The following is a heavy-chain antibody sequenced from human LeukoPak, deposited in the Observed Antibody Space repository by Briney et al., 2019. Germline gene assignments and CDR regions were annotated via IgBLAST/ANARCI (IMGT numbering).Heavy chain of an antibody. J-gene: IGHJ3*02. Sequence: GESLKISCKASGYSLTSYWIAWVRQMPGKGLEWMGIIYPADSDMRYSPSFQGQVTMSVDKSISTAYLQWRSLKASDTAMYYCARVRSSWYTDAFDIWGQGTMVSV. V-gene: IGHV5-51*01. D-gene: IGHD6-13*01. CDR2: IYPADSDM. CDR1: GYSLTSYW. CDR3: ARVRSSWYTDAFDI.